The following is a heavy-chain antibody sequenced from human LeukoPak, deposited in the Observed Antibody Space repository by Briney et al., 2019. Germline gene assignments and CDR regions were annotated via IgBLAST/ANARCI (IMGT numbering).Heavy chain of an antibody. CDR1: GGSFSGYY. J-gene: IGHJ2*01. Sequence: SETLSLTCAVYGGSFSGYYWSWIRQPPGKGLEWIGEINHSGSTNYNPSLKSRVTISVDTSKNQFSLKLSSMTAADTAMYYCATDVLVVVLITSGYFDLWGRGTLVTVSS. CDR2: INHSGST. D-gene: IGHD3-22*01. CDR3: ATDVLVVVLITSGYFDL. V-gene: IGHV4-34*01.